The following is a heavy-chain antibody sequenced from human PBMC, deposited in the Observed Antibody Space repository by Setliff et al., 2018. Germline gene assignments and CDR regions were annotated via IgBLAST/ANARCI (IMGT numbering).Heavy chain of an antibody. J-gene: IGHJ4*02. V-gene: IGHV3-72*01. CDR2: SRDKGNSYTT. D-gene: IGHD1-26*01. CDR3: IRDTHMSGAYYFDY. Sequence: HPGGSLRLSCAVSGFTFSDHYMDWVRQVPGKGLEWVGRSRDKGNSYTTEYAASVKGRFTISRDASKNSLFLQMNSLKTEDTAVYYCIRDTHMSGAYYFDYWGQGTLVTVSS. CDR1: GFTFSDHY.